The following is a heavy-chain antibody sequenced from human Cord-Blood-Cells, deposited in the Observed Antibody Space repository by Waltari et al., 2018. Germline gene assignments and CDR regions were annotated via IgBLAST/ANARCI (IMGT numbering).Heavy chain of an antibody. J-gene: IGHJ4*02. CDR1: GFTFSSYA. CDR3: QAAAGPGDY. CDR2: ISYDGSNK. Sequence: QVQLVESGGGVVQPGRSLRLSCAASGFTFSSYAMHWVRQAPGKGLEWVAVISYDGSNKYYADSVKGRFTISRDNSKNTLYLQMNSLRAEDTAVYYCQAAAGPGDYWGQGTLVTVSS. V-gene: IGHV3-30-3*01. D-gene: IGHD6-13*01.